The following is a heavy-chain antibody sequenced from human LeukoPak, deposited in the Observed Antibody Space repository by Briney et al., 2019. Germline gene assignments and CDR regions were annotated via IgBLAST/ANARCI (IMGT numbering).Heavy chain of an antibody. CDR3: AKGADPLTWRMTTVAGTRFDF. J-gene: IGHJ4*02. Sequence: GGSLRLSCAVSGFTFDDYAMHWVRQAPGKGLEWVSFISGDGGSRYYAGSVKGRFTVSRDNSKNSLYLQMNRLRPEDTAFYYCAKGADPLTWRMTTVAGTRFDFWGQGTLVTVSS. D-gene: IGHD6-19*01. CDR2: ISGDGGSR. V-gene: IGHV3-43*02. CDR1: GFTFDDYA.